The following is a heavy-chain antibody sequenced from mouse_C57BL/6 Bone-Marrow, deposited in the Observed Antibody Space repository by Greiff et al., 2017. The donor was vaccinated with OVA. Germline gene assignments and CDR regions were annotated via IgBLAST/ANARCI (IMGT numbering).Heavy chain of an antibody. V-gene: IGHV5-9*01. CDR1: GFTFSSYT. CDR2: ISGGGGST. J-gene: IGHJ2*01. Sequence: EVQLQESGGGLVKPGGSLKLSCAASGFTFSSYTMSWVRQTPEKRLEWVATISGGGGSTYYPDSVKGRFTISTDNAKNTLYLQMRTLRSEDTSLYYCARTYDGYCLFDDWGQGTTLTVSS. D-gene: IGHD2-3*01. CDR3: ARTYDGYCLFDD.